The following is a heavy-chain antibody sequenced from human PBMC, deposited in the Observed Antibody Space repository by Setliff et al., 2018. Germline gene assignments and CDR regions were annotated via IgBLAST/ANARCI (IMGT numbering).Heavy chain of an antibody. CDR2: ISAYNGYI. D-gene: IGHD6-19*01. CDR1: GYTFTSYG. J-gene: IGHJ4*02. Sequence: GASVKVSCKASGYTFTSYGITWVRQAPGQGLEWMAWISAYNGYIVYAQKFQGRVTVTTDTSTSTAYMELRSLRSDDTAVYYCVRSSAPQVVLAADFDFWGQGTPVTVSS. CDR3: VRSSAPQVVLAADFDF. V-gene: IGHV1-18*01.